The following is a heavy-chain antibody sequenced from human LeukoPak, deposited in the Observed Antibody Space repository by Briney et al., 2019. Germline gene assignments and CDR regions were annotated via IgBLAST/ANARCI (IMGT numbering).Heavy chain of an antibody. D-gene: IGHD6-13*01. V-gene: IGHV4-34*01. J-gene: IGHJ6*03. CDR1: GGSFSGYY. CDR2: INHSGST. Sequence: SETLSLTCAVYGGSFSGYYWSWIRQPPGKGLEWIGEINHSGSTNYNPSLKCRVTISVDTSKNQFSLKLSSVTAADTAVYYCARDLKRFSIAAAPFEFYYYYMDVWGKGTTVTVSS. CDR3: ARDLKRFSIAAAPFEFYYYYMDV.